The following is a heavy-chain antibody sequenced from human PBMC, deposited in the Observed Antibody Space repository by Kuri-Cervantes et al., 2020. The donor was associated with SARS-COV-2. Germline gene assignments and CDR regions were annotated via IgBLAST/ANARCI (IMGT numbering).Heavy chain of an antibody. Sequence: SETLSLTCTVSGGSISSYYWSWIRQPAGKGLEWIGSIYYSGSTYYNPSLKSRVTISVDTSKNQFSLKLSSVTAADTAVYYCARDRSKAASRPGYFDYWGQGTLVTVSS. CDR2: IYYSGST. J-gene: IGHJ4*02. V-gene: IGHV4-59*05. CDR1: GGSISSYY. D-gene: IGHD5-24*01. CDR3: ARDRSKAASRPGYFDY.